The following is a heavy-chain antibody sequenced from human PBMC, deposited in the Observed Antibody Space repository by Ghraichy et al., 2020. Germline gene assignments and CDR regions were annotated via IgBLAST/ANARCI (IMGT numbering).Heavy chain of an antibody. CDR1: GFTFSSYA. Sequence: LSLTCAASGFTFSSYAMSWVRQAPGKGLEWVSAISGSGGSTYYADSVKGRFTISRDNSKNTLYLQMNSLRAEDTAVYYCANTYYYGSGSYSAGYWGQGTLVTVSS. D-gene: IGHD3-10*01. CDR2: ISGSGGST. V-gene: IGHV3-23*01. CDR3: ANTYYYGSGSYSAGY. J-gene: IGHJ4*02.